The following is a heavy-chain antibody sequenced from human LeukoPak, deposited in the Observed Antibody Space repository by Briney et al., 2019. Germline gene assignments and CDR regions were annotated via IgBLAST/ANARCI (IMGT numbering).Heavy chain of an antibody. CDR1: GFTFSSYA. J-gene: IGHJ5*02. CDR3: ARGEYGDYFNWFDP. V-gene: IGHV3-30*04. Sequence: SGGSLRLSCAASGFTFSSYAMHWVRQAPGKGLEWVAVISYDGSNKYYADSVKGRFTISRDNSKNTLYLQMNSLRAEDTAVYYCARGEYGDYFNWFDPWGQGTLVTVSS. D-gene: IGHD4-17*01. CDR2: ISYDGSNK.